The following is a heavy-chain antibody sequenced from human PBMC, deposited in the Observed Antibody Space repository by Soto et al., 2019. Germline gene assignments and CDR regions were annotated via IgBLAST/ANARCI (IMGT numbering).Heavy chain of an antibody. J-gene: IGHJ4*02. Sequence: ASVKCSCKASGYTFTSYGIGWVRQAPGQGLEWMGWISAYNGNTNYAQKLQGRVTMTTDTSTSTAYMELRSLRSDDTAVYYCARDRVGATFLDYWGQGTLVTVSS. CDR1: GYTFTSYG. CDR3: ARDRVGATFLDY. D-gene: IGHD1-26*01. V-gene: IGHV1-18*01. CDR2: ISAYNGNT.